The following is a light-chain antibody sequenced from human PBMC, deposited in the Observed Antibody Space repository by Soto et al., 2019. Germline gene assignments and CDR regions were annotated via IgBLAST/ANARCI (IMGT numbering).Light chain of an antibody. Sequence: SYELTQPPSVSVSPGQTASITCSGDKLGDKYACWYQQKPGQSPVLVIYQDNKRPSGIPERISGSNSGNTATLTISGTQGMDEADYYCQAWDSSTVVFGGGTKVTVL. CDR1: KLGDKY. J-gene: IGLJ2*01. V-gene: IGLV3-1*01. CDR3: QAWDSSTVV. CDR2: QDN.